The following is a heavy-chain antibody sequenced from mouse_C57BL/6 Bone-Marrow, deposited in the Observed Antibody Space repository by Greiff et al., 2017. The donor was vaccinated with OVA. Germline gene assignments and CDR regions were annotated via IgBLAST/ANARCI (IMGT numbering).Heavy chain of an antibody. Sequence: QVQLQQPGAELVKPGASVKLSCKASGYTFTSYWMQWVKQRTGQGLEWIGEIDPSDIYTNYNQKFKGKATLTVDTSSSTAYMQLSSLTSEDSAVYYCARGAWFAYWGQGTLVTVSA. CDR2: IDPSDIYT. J-gene: IGHJ3*01. CDR3: ARGAWFAY. V-gene: IGHV1-50*01. CDR1: GYTFTSYW.